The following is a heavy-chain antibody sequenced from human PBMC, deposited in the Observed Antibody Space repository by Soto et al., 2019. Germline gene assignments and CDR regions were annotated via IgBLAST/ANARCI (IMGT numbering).Heavy chain of an antibody. CDR3: ARRVDYDILTGYYYYYGMDV. V-gene: IGHV4-4*02. J-gene: IGHJ6*02. CDR1: GGSISSSNW. CDR2: IYHSGST. Sequence: QVQLQESGPGLVKPSGTLSLTCAVSGGSISSSNWWSWVRQPPGKGLEGIGEIYHSGSTNYNPSLKSVVNLSVDKSKNQFSLKLSSVTAADTAVYYCARRVDYDILTGYYYYYGMDVWGQGTTVTVSS. D-gene: IGHD3-9*01.